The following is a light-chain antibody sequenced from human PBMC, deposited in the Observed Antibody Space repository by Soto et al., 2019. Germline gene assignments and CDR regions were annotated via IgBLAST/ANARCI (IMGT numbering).Light chain of an antibody. J-gene: IGKJ1*01. Sequence: EIVMTQSPVTRSVSPGERVTLSCRASQSVSSNLAWYQQKPGQAPSLLIYGAFTRATGIPDRFSGSGSGTDFTLTISRLEPEDFAVYYCQQYGSSGTFGQGTKVDIK. CDR3: QQYGSSGT. CDR1: QSVSSN. V-gene: IGKV3-20*01. CDR2: GAF.